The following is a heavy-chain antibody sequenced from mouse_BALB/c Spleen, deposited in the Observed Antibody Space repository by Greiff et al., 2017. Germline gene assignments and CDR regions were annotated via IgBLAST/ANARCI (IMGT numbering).Heavy chain of an antibody. Sequence: LQQPGSELVRPGASVKLSCKASGYTFTSYWMHWVKQRPGQGLECIGNIYPGSGSTNYDEKFKSKATLTVDTSSSTAYMQLSSLTSEDSAVYYCTRGLEDWGQGTSVTVSS. V-gene: IGHV1S22*01. CDR2: IYPGSGST. CDR1: GYTFTSYW. CDR3: TRGLED. D-gene: IGHD3-1*01. J-gene: IGHJ4*01.